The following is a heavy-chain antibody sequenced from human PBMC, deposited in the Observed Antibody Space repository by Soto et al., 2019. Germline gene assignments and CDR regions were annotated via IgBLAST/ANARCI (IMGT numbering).Heavy chain of an antibody. CDR1: WFTLSNYG. V-gene: IGHV1-18*01. J-gene: IGHJ5*02. CDR2: ISAYNGNT. CDR3: ARDMLGWFDP. D-gene: IGHD2-8*01. Sequence: GAPVKGSCKAFWFTLSNYGINWGRQAPGQGLEWMGWISAYNGNTNYAQKLQGRVTMTTDTSTSTAYMELRSLRSDDTAVYYCARDMLGWFDPWGQGTLVTVSS.